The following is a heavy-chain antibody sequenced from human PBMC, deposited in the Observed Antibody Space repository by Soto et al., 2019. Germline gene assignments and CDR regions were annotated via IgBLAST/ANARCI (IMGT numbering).Heavy chain of an antibody. Sequence: LSLTCTVSGGSTNYSYWTWIRQPPGKGLEWIGYISYTGSANYNASLKSRLTISVDTSKNQFSLKLSSVTAADTALYYCARVNYGDYYYGMDVWGQGTTVTVSS. D-gene: IGHD4-17*01. CDR2: ISYTGSA. CDR3: ARVNYGDYYYGMDV. CDR1: GGSTNYSY. J-gene: IGHJ6*02. V-gene: IGHV4-59*01.